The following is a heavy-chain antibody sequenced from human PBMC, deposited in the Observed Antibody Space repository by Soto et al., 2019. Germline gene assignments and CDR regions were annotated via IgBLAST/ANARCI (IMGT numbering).Heavy chain of an antibody. Sequence: SETLSLTCAVSGGSISSSNCWSWVRQPPGKGLEWIGEIYHSGSTNYNPSLKSRVTMSVDKSKNQFSLKLSSVTAADTAVYYCARVEGRFYYGMDVWGQGTTVTVSS. J-gene: IGHJ6*02. CDR2: IYHSGST. V-gene: IGHV4-4*02. CDR1: GGSISSSNC. CDR3: ARVEGRFYYGMDV.